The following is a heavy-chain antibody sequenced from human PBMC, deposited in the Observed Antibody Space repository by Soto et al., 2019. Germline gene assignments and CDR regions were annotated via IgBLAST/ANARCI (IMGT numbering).Heavy chain of an antibody. V-gene: IGHV3-30*03. CDR3: ARASSGPARGYYFDY. CDR2: ISYDGSST. CDR1: GFTFSSYG. J-gene: IGHJ4*02. D-gene: IGHD6-25*01. Sequence: LRLSCAASGFTFSSYGMHWVRQAPGKGLEWVAVISYDGSSTSYADSVKGRFTISRDNAKNTLYLQMNSLRAEDTALYYCARASSGPARGYYFDYWGQGTLVTVSS.